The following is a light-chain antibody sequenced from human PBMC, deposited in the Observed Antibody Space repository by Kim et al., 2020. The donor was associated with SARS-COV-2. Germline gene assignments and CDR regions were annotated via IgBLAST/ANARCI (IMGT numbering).Light chain of an antibody. J-gene: IGKJ1*01. CDR2: AAS. CDR1: QSISSY. Sequence: ASVGDRVTITCRASQSISSYLDWYQQKPGKAPKLLIYAASSLQSGVPSRFSGSGSGTDFTLTISSLQPEDFATYYCQQSNSNPMTFGQGTKVDIK. V-gene: IGKV1-39*01. CDR3: QQSNSNPMT.